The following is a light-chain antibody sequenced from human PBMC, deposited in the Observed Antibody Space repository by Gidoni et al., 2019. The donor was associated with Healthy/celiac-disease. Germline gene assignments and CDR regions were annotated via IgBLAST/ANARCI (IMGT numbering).Light chain of an antibody. CDR3: QQSYSIPYT. V-gene: IGKV1-39*01. CDR1: QSISKY. J-gene: IGKJ2*01. CDR2: TAS. Sequence: DIQMTQSPPSLSASVGDRVTITCRASQSISKYVNWYQQKPGKAPKLLIYTASSLQSGVPSRFSGSGSGTDFTLTISSLQPEDFATYYCQQSYSIPYTFXQXTKLEIK.